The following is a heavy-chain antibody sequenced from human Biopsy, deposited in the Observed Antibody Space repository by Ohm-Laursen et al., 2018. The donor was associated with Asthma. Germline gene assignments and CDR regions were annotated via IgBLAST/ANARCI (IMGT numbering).Heavy chain of an antibody. Sequence: SLRLSCAASGFILSNYDMHWVRQAPGTGLEWVAVLSYNGNNKYYADSVRGRFTISRGNSENTLYLQMNSLRVEDTAVYYCARGDWYGSASNGYWGQGTLVTVSA. D-gene: IGHD6-6*01. CDR1: GFILSNYD. J-gene: IGHJ4*02. CDR3: ARGDWYGSASNGY. V-gene: IGHV3-30*03. CDR2: LSYNGNNK.